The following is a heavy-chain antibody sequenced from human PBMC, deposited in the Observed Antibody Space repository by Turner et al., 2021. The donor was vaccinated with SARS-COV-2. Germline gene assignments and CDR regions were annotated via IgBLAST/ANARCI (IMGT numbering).Heavy chain of an antibody. D-gene: IGHD3-10*01. V-gene: IGHV3-33*01. Sequence: QVQLVESGGGVVQPGSSLRLSCASSGFTFSSYGMHWVRQAPGKGLEWVEVIWYDGSNKYYADSVKGRFTISRDNSKNTLYLQMSSLRAEDTAVYYCARARYGSGSFLGYYMDVWGKGTTVTVSS. CDR2: IWYDGSNK. CDR3: ARARYGSGSFLGYYMDV. CDR1: GFTFSSYG. J-gene: IGHJ6*03.